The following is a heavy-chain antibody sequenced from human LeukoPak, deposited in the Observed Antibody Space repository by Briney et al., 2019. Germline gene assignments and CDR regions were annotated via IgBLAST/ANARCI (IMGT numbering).Heavy chain of an antibody. Sequence: PGGSLRLSCVASGFTFNNYWMTWVRQAPGKGLEWVANIKQDGSEKNYVDSVKGRFTISRDNAKNSVYLQMNSLRVEDTAVYYCARDRPITIFGVVILPWGQGTLVTVSS. V-gene: IGHV3-7*01. CDR2: IKQDGSEK. J-gene: IGHJ5*01. D-gene: IGHD3-3*01. CDR3: ARDRPITIFGVVILP. CDR1: GFTFNNYW.